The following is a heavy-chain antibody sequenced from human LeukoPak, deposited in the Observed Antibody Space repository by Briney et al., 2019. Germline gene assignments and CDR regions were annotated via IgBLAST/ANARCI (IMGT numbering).Heavy chain of an antibody. CDR3: AKRGVVIRVVLVGFHKEAYYFDS. D-gene: IGHD3-10*01. CDR1: GFIFSDYY. Sequence: GGSLRLSCAASGFIFSDYYMTWIRQAPGKGLEWVAGSGSGGGTNYADSVKGRFTISRDNPKNTLYLQMNSLRAEDTAVYFCAKRGVVIRVVLVGFHKEAYYFDSWGQGALVTVSS. V-gene: IGHV3-23*01. J-gene: IGHJ4*02. CDR2: SGSGGGT.